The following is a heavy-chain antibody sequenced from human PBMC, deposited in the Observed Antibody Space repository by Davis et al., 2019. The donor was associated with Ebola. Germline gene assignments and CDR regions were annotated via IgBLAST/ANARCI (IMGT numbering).Heavy chain of an antibody. J-gene: IGHJ6*03. CDR3: ARDKAVFGVVTGYYYYYMDV. D-gene: IGHD3-3*01. CDR2: IYYTGST. Sequence: SETLSLTCTVSGGSVSSGSYYWSWIRQPPGQGLEWIGYIYYTGSTNCSPSLKSRISMSVDTSKNQFSLNLSSVTAADTAVYYCARDKAVFGVVTGYYYYYMDVWGKGTTVTVSS. V-gene: IGHV4-61*01. CDR1: GGSVSSGSYY.